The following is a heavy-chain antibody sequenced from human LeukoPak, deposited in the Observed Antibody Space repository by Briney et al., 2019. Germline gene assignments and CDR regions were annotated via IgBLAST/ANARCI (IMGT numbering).Heavy chain of an antibody. CDR1: GGSISSGGYY. D-gene: IGHD6-25*01. Sequence: SETLSLTCTVSGGSISSGGYYWRWIRQHPGKGLEWIGYIYYSGSTYYNPSLKSRVTISVDTSKNQFSLKLSSVTAADTAVYYCARDKGGPLDIWGQGTMVTVSS. CDR3: ARDKGGPLDI. V-gene: IGHV4-31*03. CDR2: IYYSGST. J-gene: IGHJ3*02.